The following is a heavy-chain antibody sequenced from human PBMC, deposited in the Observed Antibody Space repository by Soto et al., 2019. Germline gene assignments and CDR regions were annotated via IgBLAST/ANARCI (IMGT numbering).Heavy chain of an antibody. J-gene: IGHJ6*02. D-gene: IGHD3-10*01. CDR3: TRDRVKIRGGYYHYYGMDV. CDR2: ISSGSSYI. V-gene: IGHV3-21*02. Sequence: DVQLEESGGGLVKPGGSLRLSCVASEFTFSVYSMNWVRQAPGKGLEWVSSISSGSSYIYYAGSVKGRCTISRDNDKSSLFLHMNSLRVDDTAVYYCTRDRVKIRGGYYHYYGMDVWGQGTTVTVSS. CDR1: EFTFSVYS.